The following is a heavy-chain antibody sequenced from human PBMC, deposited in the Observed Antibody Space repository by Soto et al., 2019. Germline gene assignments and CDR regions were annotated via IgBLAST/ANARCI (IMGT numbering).Heavy chain of an antibody. CDR2: INPIGGTT. CDR3: ARAASALL. J-gene: IGHJ4*02. CDR1: GYTFMNYH. D-gene: IGHD6-13*01. V-gene: IGHV1-46*01. Sequence: QVQLVQSGAEVKKPGASVPVSCKASGYTFMNYHMHWVRQAPGRGLEWLGKINPIGGTTTYAQKFQGRVIMNRDTSTSTVYLELSSLRSEDTAVYYCARAASALLWGPGTQVTVSS.